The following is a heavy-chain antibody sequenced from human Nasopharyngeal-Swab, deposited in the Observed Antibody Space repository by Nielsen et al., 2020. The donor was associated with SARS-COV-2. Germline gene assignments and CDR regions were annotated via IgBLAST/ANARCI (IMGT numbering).Heavy chain of an antibody. CDR2: IYPSGRT. V-gene: IGHV4-30-2*01. Sequence: SETLSLTCAVSGDSISSGAYSWSWIRQPPGKALEWIGSIYPSGRTKNNPSLKSRVTISVDRSTNQFSLKLSSVTAADTAVYFCARAKAGITGTTYYFYYLDVWGTGTTVTVSS. J-gene: IGHJ6*03. CDR1: GDSISSGAYS. CDR3: ARAKAGITGTTYYFYYLDV. D-gene: IGHD1-7*01.